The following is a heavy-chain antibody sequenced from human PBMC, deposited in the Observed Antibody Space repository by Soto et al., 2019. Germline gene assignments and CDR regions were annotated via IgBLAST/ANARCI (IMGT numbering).Heavy chain of an antibody. J-gene: IGHJ4*02. Sequence: EVQLVESGGGSVQPGGSLRLSCVASGITFSGYWMHWVRQVPGKGLVWVARVDSDGSGTSYADSVKGRFTISRDNAKNALYLQMNSLRVEDPAVYYCATVCEHWGQGIPVTVSS. V-gene: IGHV3-74*01. CDR3: ATVCEH. CDR2: VDSDGSGT. CDR1: GITFSGYW.